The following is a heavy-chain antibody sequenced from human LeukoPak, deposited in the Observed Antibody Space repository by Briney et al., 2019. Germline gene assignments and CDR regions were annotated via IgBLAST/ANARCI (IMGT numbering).Heavy chain of an antibody. V-gene: IGHV3-33*01. D-gene: IGHD6-13*01. CDR1: GFTFSTYG. J-gene: IGHJ3*02. CDR3: VGELLTAAGTIGAFDI. Sequence: PGRSLRLSCAASGFTFSTYGMHWVRQAPGKGLEWVAVIWRSGSNKYHADSVKGRFTISRDNSKSTPFLQMSRLAAEDTAVYYCVGELLTAAGTIGAFDIWGRGTMATVSS. CDR2: IWRSGSNK.